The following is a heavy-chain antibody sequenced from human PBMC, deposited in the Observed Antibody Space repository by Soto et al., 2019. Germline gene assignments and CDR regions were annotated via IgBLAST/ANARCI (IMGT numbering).Heavy chain of an antibody. CDR1: GVSISSYY. Sequence: SDTLCRTCTVSGVSISSYYGSWVRQPPGKGLEWIGDIYHSGTTNYNPSLKSRVTISLDKSKNQFSLTLSSVTAADTAVYYCAVPGAGDFDYWGQGALVTVSS. J-gene: IGHJ4*02. D-gene: IGHD6-13*01. V-gene: IGHV4-59*12. CDR2: IYHSGTT. CDR3: AVPGAGDFDY.